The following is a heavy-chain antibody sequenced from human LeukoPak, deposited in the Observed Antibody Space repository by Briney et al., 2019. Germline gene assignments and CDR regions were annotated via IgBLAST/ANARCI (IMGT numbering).Heavy chain of an antibody. V-gene: IGHV1-2*02. J-gene: IGHJ4*02. CDR1: GYTLTGYY. Sequence: ASVKVSCKPSGYTLTGYYIHWVRQAPGQGLEWMGWINPNSGGTNYAQKFQGRVTMTRDTSISTAYMELSRLTSDDTAVYYCARGSTQLWSYFDYWGQGTLVTVSS. CDR2: INPNSGGT. CDR3: ARGSTQLWSYFDY. D-gene: IGHD5-18*01.